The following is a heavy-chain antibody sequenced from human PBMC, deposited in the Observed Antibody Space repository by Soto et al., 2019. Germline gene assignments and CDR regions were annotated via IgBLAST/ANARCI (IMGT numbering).Heavy chain of an antibody. CDR1: GYTFTTYG. Sequence: QVQLVQSGAEVKKPGASVKVSCKASGYTFTTYGISWVRQAPGQGLGWMGWISGYNGNTKYAQRLQGRLTLTSDTSTSTAYMERRSLRSDDTAVYYCVRGGTNNWNPGWDYWGQGTLVTVSS. J-gene: IGHJ4*02. D-gene: IGHD1-20*01. CDR2: ISGYNGNT. CDR3: VRGGTNNWNPGWDY. V-gene: IGHV1-18*01.